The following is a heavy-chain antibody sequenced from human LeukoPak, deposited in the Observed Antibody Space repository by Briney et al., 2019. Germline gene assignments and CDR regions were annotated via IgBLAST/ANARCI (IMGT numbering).Heavy chain of an antibody. CDR3: ARLYSYGLHYYYYMDV. J-gene: IGHJ6*03. CDR2: FNHSGST. Sequence: PSETLSLTCAVYGGSFSGYYWSWIRQPPGKGLEWIGEFNHSGSTNYNPSLKSRVTISVDTSKNQFSLKRSSVTAADTAVYYWARLYSYGLHYYYYMDVWGKGTTVTISS. CDR1: GGSFSGYY. V-gene: IGHV4-34*01. D-gene: IGHD5-18*01.